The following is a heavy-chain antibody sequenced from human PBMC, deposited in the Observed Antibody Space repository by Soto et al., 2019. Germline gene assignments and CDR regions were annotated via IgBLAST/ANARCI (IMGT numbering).Heavy chain of an antibody. J-gene: IGHJ6*02. Sequence: SETLSLTCTVSGGSISSGDYYWSWIRQPPGEGLEWIGYIYYSGSTYYNPSLKSRVTISVDTSKNQFSLKLSSVTAADTAVYYCARVEWLYHYVMDVWGQGTTVTVSS. CDR3: ARVEWLYHYVMDV. D-gene: IGHD3-3*01. CDR2: IYYSGST. V-gene: IGHV4-30-4*01. CDR1: GGSISSGDYY.